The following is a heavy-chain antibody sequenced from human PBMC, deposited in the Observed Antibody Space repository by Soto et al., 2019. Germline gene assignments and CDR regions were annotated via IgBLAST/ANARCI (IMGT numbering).Heavy chain of an antibody. D-gene: IGHD5-12*01. CDR3: AKDLRAGSGYDFDY. V-gene: IGHV3-23*01. CDR1: GSPFPSYS. Sequence: EVQLLQSGEGLVHPGGPRGLPCGASGSPFPSYSLPWAAQTPGKGLEWVAAVNPGGYSTYYADSVKGRFTISRDNSNKTLYLQMNSLRAEDTAVYYCAKDLRAGSGYDFDYRDQGTLVTVSS. J-gene: IGHJ4*02. CDR2: VNPGGYST.